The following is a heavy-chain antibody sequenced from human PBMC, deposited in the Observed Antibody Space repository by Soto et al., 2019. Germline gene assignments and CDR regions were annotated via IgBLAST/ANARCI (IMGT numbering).Heavy chain of an antibody. V-gene: IGHV1-18*01. CDR1: GYSFTTYG. CDR3: AREGPAPYYYYGMDV. J-gene: IGHJ6*02. CDR2: ISAYTGNT. Sequence: QVQLVQSGGEVKKPGASVKVSCKTSGYSFTTYGISWVRQAPGQGLEWMGWISAYTGNTNYAQKLQDRVTMTTDTSTSTACMELRSLRSDDTAVYYCAREGPAPYYYYGMDVWGQGSTVTVSS.